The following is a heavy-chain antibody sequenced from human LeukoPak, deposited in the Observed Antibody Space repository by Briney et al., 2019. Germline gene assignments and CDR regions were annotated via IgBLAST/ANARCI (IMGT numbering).Heavy chain of an antibody. Sequence: GRSLRLSCAASGFTFSSYGMHWVRQAPGKGLKWVAVIWYDGSNKYYADSVKGRFTISRDNSKNTLYLQMNSLRAEDTAVYYCAKERIGGSGWPKDFDYWGQGTLVTVSS. CDR1: GFTFSSYG. CDR2: IWYDGSNK. J-gene: IGHJ4*02. V-gene: IGHV3-33*06. CDR3: AKERIGGSGWPKDFDY. D-gene: IGHD6-19*01.